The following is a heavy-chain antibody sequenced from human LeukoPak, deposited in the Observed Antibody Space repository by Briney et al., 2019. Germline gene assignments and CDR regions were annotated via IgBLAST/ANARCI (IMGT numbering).Heavy chain of an antibody. CDR3: AREDGRWELHY. CDR1: GFTFSSYA. V-gene: IGHV3-64*01. CDR2: ISSNGGGT. J-gene: IGHJ4*02. Sequence: PGGSLRLSCGASGFTFSSYAMHWVRQAPGKGLEYVSAISSNGGGTYYANSVKGRFTISRDNSKNTLYLQMGSLRVEDMAVYYCAREDGRWELHYWGQGTLVTVSS. D-gene: IGHD1-26*01.